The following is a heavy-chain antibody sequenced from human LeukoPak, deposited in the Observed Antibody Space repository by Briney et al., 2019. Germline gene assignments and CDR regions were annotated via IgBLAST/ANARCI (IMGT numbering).Heavy chain of an antibody. CDR1: GFTFSTYT. Sequence: PGGSLRLSCAASGFTFSTYTMSWVRQAPGKGLEWVSAISGSGGSTYYADSVKGRFTISRDNSKNTLYLQMNSLRAEDTAVYYCALSRSMIEYYFDYWGQGTLVTVSS. V-gene: IGHV3-23*01. J-gene: IGHJ4*02. D-gene: IGHD3-22*01. CDR2: ISGSGGST. CDR3: ALSRSMIEYYFDY.